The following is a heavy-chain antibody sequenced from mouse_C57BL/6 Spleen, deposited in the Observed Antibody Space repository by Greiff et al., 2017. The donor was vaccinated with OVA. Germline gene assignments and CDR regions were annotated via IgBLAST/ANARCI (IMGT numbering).Heavy chain of an antibody. CDR1: GYTFTDYY. J-gene: IGHJ3*01. Sequence: EVQLQQSGTELVKPGASVKISCKASGYTFTDYYMNWVKQSHGKSLEWIGDINPNNGGTSYNQKFKGKATLTVDKSSSTAYMELRSLTSEDSAVYYCASGNPAWFAYWGQGTLVTVSA. V-gene: IGHV1-26*01. CDR3: ASGNPAWFAY. CDR2: INPNNGGT. D-gene: IGHD2-1*01.